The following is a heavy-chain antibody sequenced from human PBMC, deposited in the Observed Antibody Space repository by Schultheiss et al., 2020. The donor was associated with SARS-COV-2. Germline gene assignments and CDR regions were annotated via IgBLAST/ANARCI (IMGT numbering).Heavy chain of an antibody. CDR3: ASSPAFWSGWYWYFDL. D-gene: IGHD3-3*01. CDR1: GFTFGDYA. J-gene: IGHJ2*01. CDR2: INSDGSST. Sequence: GGSLRLSCAASGFTFGDYAMHWVRQAPGKGLEWVSGINSDGSSTSYADSVKGRFTISRDNAKNTLYLQMNSLRAEDTAVYYCASSPAFWSGWYWYFDLWGRGTLVTVSS. V-gene: IGHV3-74*01.